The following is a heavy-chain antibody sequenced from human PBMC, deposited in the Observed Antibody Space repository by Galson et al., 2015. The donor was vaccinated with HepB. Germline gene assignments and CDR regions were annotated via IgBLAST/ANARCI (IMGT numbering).Heavy chain of an antibody. CDR2: ITSSSYYI. CDR1: GFTFSSHS. Sequence: SLRLSCAASGFTFSSHSMNWVRQAPGKGLEWVSSITSSSYYIDYADSVKGRFTISRDNAKNSLYLQMDSLRAEDTAVYYCARGLHGYSSSTFDYWGQGTLVTVSS. CDR3: ARGLHGYSSSTFDY. D-gene: IGHD6-6*01. J-gene: IGHJ4*02. V-gene: IGHV3-21*01.